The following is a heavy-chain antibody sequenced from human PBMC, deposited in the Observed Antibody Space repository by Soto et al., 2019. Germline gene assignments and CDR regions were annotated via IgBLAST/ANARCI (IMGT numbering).Heavy chain of an antibody. CDR3: ARRSTSATYFDY. V-gene: IGHV4-31*03. CDR1: GGSISSGGYY. CDR2: IYYSGST. D-gene: IGHD2-2*01. J-gene: IGHJ4*02. Sequence: QVQLQESGPGLVKPSQTLSLTCTVSGGSISSGGYYWSWIRQHPGKGLEWIGYIYYSGSTYYNPSLKSRVTISVDTSKNQFSMNLSSVTAADTAVYYCARRSTSATYFDYWGQGTLVTVSS.